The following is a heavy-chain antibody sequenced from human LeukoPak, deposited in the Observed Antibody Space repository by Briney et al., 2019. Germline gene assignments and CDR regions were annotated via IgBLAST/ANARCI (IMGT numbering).Heavy chain of an antibody. J-gene: IGHJ5*02. V-gene: IGHV5-51*01. CDR1: GYSFTSYW. CDR2: IYSADSDT. D-gene: IGHD3-10*01. Sequence: GESPKISCKSSGYSFTSYWIGWVRQMPGKGLEWMGIIYSADSDTRYSPSLQGQVTISADNSNSTAYLQWSSLKASDSAMYYCARTNYGSGSSYKGWFDPWGQGTLVTVSS. CDR3: ARTNYGSGSSYKGWFDP.